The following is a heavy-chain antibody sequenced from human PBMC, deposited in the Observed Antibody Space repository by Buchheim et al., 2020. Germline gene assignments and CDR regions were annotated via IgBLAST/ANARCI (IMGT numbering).Heavy chain of an antibody. CDR3: ANAPAAAGIY. CDR2: IKPDGSQK. Sequence: EVQLVESGGGLVQPGGSLRLSCAASGFTFSTHWMTWVRQAPGKGLEWLAIIKPDGSQKHYVDSVKGRFTISRDNANNSLSLQMNSLRAEDTAVYYCANAPAAAGIYWGQG. V-gene: IGHV3-7*01. CDR1: GFTFSTHW. J-gene: IGHJ4*02. D-gene: IGHD6-13*01.